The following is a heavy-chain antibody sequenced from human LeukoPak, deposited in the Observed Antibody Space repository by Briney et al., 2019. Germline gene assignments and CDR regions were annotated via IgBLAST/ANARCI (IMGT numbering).Heavy chain of an antibody. D-gene: IGHD1/OR15-1a*01. V-gene: IGHV4-4*07. CDR3: ARGEHSVDS. Sequence: SETLFLTCTVSGGAIRSHYWNWIRQPAGKGLEWIGRIYSSGYTNDNPFLKSRITMSVDMSKNQFSLRLNSVTAADTAVYYCARGEHSVDSWGQGMLVTVSS. J-gene: IGHJ4*02. CDR2: IYSSGYT. CDR1: GGAIRSHY.